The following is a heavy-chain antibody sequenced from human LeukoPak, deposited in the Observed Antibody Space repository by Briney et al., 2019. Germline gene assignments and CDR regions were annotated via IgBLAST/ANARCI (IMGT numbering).Heavy chain of an antibody. Sequence: GGSLRLSCAASGFTFSDYGMHWVRQAPGKGLEWLAVISYDEANTYYADSVKGRFTVSRDNSKNTVFLQMNSLRVEDSAMYYCSSATSMTTVTTDYWGQGTLVTVSS. CDR3: SSATSMTTVTTDY. CDR1: GFTFSDYG. CDR2: ISYDEANT. V-gene: IGHV3-30*03. D-gene: IGHD4-17*01. J-gene: IGHJ4*02.